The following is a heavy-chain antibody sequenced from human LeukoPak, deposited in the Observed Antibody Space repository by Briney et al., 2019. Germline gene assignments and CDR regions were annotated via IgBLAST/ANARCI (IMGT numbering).Heavy chain of an antibody. V-gene: IGHV4-38-2*02. CDR3: AKHYMGSYYNRGLDY. J-gene: IGHJ4*02. CDR1: GYSISSGYY. Sequence: SETLSLTCTVSGYSISSGYYWGWIRQPPGKGLEWIGSIYHSGSTYYNRSLKSRVTISVDTSKNQFSLKLSSVTAADTAVYYCAKHYMGSYYNRGLDYWGQGTLVTVSS. D-gene: IGHD3-10*01. CDR2: IYHSGST.